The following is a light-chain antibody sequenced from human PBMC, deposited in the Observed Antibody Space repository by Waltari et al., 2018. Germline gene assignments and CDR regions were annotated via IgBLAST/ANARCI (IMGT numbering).Light chain of an antibody. CDR1: NIGSKS. Sequence: SYVLTQPPSVSVAPGKTARITCGGNNIGSKSVHWYQQKPGQAPVLVIYYDSDRPSGIPERFSGSNSGNMATLTSSRVEAGDEADYYCQVWDSSSDHYVFGTGTKVTVL. CDR2: YDS. CDR3: QVWDSSSDHYV. J-gene: IGLJ1*01. V-gene: IGLV3-21*04.